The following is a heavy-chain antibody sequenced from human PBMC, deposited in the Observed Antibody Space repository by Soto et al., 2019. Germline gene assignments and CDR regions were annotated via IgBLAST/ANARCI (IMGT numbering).Heavy chain of an antibody. CDR1: GESFGCSY. CDR2: INHSGST. J-gene: IGHJ5*02. V-gene: IGHV4-34*01. D-gene: IGHD3-16*02. CDR3: ARGTLYVWGSYRYMNWFDP. Sequence: LSLTCAVYGESFGCSYWRWIRQPPGKGLEWIGEINHSGSTNYNPSLKSRVTISVDTSKNQFSLKLSSVTAADTAVYYCARGTLYVWGSYRYMNWFDPWGQGTLVTVSS.